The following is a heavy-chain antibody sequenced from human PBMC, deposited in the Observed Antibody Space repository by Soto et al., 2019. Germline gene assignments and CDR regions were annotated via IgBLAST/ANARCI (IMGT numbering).Heavy chain of an antibody. Sequence: GGSLRLSCAVSGFTFSSYAMSWVRQAPGKGLEWVSGISGSGGSTYFADSVKGRFTISRDNSKNTLYLQMNSLRAEDTAVYYWARKISQGSGRYYYYYMDVWGKGTTVTVSS. CDR2: ISGSGGST. D-gene: IGHD3-10*01. J-gene: IGHJ6*03. V-gene: IGHV3-23*01. CDR3: ARKISQGSGRYYYYYMDV. CDR1: GFTFSSYA.